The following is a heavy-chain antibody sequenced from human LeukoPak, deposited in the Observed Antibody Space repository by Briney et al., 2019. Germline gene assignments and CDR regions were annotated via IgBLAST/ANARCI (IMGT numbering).Heavy chain of an antibody. Sequence: PGGSLRLSCAASGFTFDDYTMHWVRQAPGKGLEWVSLISWDGGSTYYADSVKGRFTISRDNSKNSLYLQMNSLRTEDTALYYCAKPPRSYPGLFDYWGQGTLVTVSS. CDR1: GFTFDDYT. D-gene: IGHD1-26*01. CDR2: ISWDGGST. J-gene: IGHJ4*02. CDR3: AKPPRSYPGLFDY. V-gene: IGHV3-43*01.